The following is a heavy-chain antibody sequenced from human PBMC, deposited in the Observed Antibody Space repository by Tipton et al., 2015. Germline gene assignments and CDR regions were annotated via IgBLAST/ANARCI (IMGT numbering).Heavy chain of an antibody. CDR2: IQYSGST. Sequence: TLSLTCSVSSDSISKYYWSWIRQPPGKELEWIGYIQYSGSTNYNPSLKSRVTISVDTSKNQFSLKLSPVTAADTAVYYCAREGGYCSGGSCYDRDYFYYGMDVWGQETTVSVSS. J-gene: IGHJ6*02. V-gene: IGHV4-59*01. CDR1: SDSISKYY. D-gene: IGHD2-15*01. CDR3: AREGGYCSGGSCYDRDYFYYGMDV.